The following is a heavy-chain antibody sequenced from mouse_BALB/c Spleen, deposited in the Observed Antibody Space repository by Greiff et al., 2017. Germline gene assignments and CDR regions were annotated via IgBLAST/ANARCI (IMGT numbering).Heavy chain of an antibody. D-gene: IGHD2-10*02. V-gene: IGHV1-4*02. CDR1: GYTFTSYT. CDR2: INPSSGYT. CDR3: ASGLVHYYAMDD. J-gene: IGHJ4*01. Sequence: VQLQQSAAELARPGASVKMSCKASGYTFTSYTMHWVKQRPGQGLEWIGYINPSSGYTEYNQKFKDKTTLTADKSSSTAYMQLSSLTSEDSAVYYCASGLVHYYAMDDWGQGTSVTVSS.